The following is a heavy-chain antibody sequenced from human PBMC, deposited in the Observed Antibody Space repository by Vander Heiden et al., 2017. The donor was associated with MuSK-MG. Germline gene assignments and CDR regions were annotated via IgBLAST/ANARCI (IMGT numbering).Heavy chain of an antibody. J-gene: IGHJ4*02. V-gene: IGHV4-34*01. D-gene: IGHD6-13*01. CDR1: GRSFSGCY. CDR3: ARGVWGIAAAGLWADY. CDR2: INHSGST. Sequence: QVQLQQWGAGLLKPSETLSLTCAVYGRSFSGCYWSWIRQPPGKGLEWIGEINHSGSTNYNPSLKSRVTISVDTSKNQFSLKLSSVTAADTAVYYCARGVWGIAAAGLWADYWGQGTLVTVSS.